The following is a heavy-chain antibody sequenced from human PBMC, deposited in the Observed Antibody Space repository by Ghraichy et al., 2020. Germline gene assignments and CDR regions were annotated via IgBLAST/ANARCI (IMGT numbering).Heavy chain of an antibody. CDR3: ARATRGWFDP. CDR1: DFTVSSNY. Sequence: GESLNISCAASDFTVSSNYMTWVRQAPGKGLEWVSVIYGGDKKYYADSVKGRFTISRDNSKNTLFLQMNSLRAEDTAVYYCARATRGWFDPWGQGTLVTVSS. J-gene: IGHJ5*02. V-gene: IGHV3-53*01. CDR2: IYGGDKK. D-gene: IGHD2-2*01.